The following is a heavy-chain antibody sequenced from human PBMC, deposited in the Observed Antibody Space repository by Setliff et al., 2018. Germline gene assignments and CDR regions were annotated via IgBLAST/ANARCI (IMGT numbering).Heavy chain of an antibody. CDR1: GFTSTNYA. J-gene: IGHJ1*01. D-gene: IGHD5-12*01. Sequence: ASVKVSSKASGFTSTNYAIHWVRQAPGQRPECMGWIHAGNGDTKYSQKFQGRVTITRDTSASTVYMELSSLRSEDTAVYYCASAHYYSGYIEYFQYWGQGSLVTVSS. CDR3: ASAHYYSGYIEYFQY. CDR2: IHAGNGDT. V-gene: IGHV1-3*01.